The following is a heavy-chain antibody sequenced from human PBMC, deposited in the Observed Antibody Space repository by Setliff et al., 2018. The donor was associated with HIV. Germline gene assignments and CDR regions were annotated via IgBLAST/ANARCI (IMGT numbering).Heavy chain of an antibody. CDR2: IIPMFGTG. CDR1: GHTYNAYG. D-gene: IGHD6-13*01. J-gene: IGHJ6*02. Sequence: GPPVKVSCKAYGHTYNAYGITWVRQAPGQGLEWMGGIIPMFGTGFYAQKFRDRVTITTDENRSTAYMELNSLRPEDTGVFYCARVGHSSSYHYYGMDVWGQGTTVTVSS. V-gene: IGHV1-69*05. CDR3: ARVGHSSSYHYYGMDV.